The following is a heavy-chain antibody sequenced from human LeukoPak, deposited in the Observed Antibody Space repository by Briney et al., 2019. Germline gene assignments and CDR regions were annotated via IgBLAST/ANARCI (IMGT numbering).Heavy chain of an antibody. V-gene: IGHV4-30-2*01. J-gene: IGHJ4*02. CDR3: ARGVRGGVPAHSPSKYYFDY. Sequence: PSETLSLTCAVSGGSISSGDYSWSWIRQPPGKGLEWIGYIYHSGSTYYNPSLKSRVTISVDRSKNQFSLKLSSVTAADTAVYYCARGVRGGVPAHSPSKYYFDYWGQGTLVTVSS. CDR1: GGSISSGDYS. D-gene: IGHD2-8*02. CDR2: IYHSGST.